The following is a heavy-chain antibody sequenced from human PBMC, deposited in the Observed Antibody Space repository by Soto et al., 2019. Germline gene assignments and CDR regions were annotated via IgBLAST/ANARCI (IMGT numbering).Heavy chain of an antibody. D-gene: IGHD2-21*01. J-gene: IGHJ6*02. CDR3: ARAGEHEPTDYYYYYYGMDV. Sequence: GASVKVSCKASGYTFTGYYMHCVRQAPGQGLEWMGWINPNSGGTNYAQKFQGWVTMTRDTSISTAYMELSRLRADDTAVYYCARAGEHEPTDYYYYYYGMDVWGQGTTVTVSS. V-gene: IGHV1-2*04. CDR1: GYTFTGYY. CDR2: INPNSGGT.